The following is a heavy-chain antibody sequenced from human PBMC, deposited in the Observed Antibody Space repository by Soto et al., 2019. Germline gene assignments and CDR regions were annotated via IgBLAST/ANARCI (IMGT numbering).Heavy chain of an antibody. CDR1: GGTFSSYA. CDR2: IIPIFGTA. Sequence: ASVKVSCKASGGTFSSYAISWVRQAPGQGLEWMGGIIPIFGTANYAQKFQGRVTITADESTSTAYMELSSLRSEDMAVYYCARSGIAAADAFDIWGQGTMVTVSS. CDR3: ARSGIAAADAFDI. V-gene: IGHV1-69*13. J-gene: IGHJ3*02. D-gene: IGHD6-13*01.